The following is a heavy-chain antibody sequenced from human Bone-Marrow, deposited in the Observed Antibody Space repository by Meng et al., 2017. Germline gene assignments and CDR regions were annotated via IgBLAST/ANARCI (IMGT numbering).Heavy chain of an antibody. D-gene: IGHD3-9*01. CDR2: INHSGST. V-gene: IGHV4-34*01. Sequence: GSLRLSCAVYGGSFSGYYWSWIRQPPGKGLEWIGEINHSGSTNYNPSLKSRVTISVDTSKNQFSLKMSSVTAANTAVYYCARWLAKYYDILTVYYNDYWGQGTLVTVSS. J-gene: IGHJ4*02. CDR3: ARWLAKYYDILTVYYNDY. CDR1: GGSFSGYY.